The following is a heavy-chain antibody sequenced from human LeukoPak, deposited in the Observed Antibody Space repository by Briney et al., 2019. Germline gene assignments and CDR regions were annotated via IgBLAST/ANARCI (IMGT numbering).Heavy chain of an antibody. D-gene: IGHD2/OR15-2a*01. Sequence: SQTLSLTCTVSGDSIGSGGHYWTWIRQLPGMGLEWIGYIYYSGTTYYNPSLNSRVFMSMDTSENQFSLRLSSLTAADTAVYYCARGGTTWPYYFDYWGQGTLVIVSS. V-gene: IGHV4-31*03. CDR3: ARGGTTWPYYFDY. CDR2: IYYSGTT. J-gene: IGHJ4*02. CDR1: GDSIGSGGHY.